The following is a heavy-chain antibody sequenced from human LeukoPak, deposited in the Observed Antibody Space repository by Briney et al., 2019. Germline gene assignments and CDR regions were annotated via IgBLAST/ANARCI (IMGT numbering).Heavy chain of an antibody. CDR3: ARDRSYYYGSGSYPYDAFDI. D-gene: IGHD3-10*01. J-gene: IGHJ3*02. V-gene: IGHV4-4*07. CDR2: IYATGST. CDR1: GGSISSYY. Sequence: PSETLSLTCTVSGGSISSYYWSWIRQPAGKGLEWIGRIYATGSTNYNPSLKSRVTMSVDTSKNQFSLKLSSVTAADTAVYYCARDRSYYYGSGSYPYDAFDIWGQGTMVTVSS.